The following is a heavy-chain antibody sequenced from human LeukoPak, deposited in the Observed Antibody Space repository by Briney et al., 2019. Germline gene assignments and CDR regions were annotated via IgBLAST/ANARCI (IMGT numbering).Heavy chain of an antibody. CDR2: IYYTGSN. Sequence: PSQTLSLTCTVSGDSISSGGYYWSWIRQHPEKGLEWIGYIYYTGSNYYNPSLVSRVTMSVDTSKNQSSLKLRSVTAADTAVYYCARGNYFDTAGFYDSWGQGTLVNVSS. D-gene: IGHD3-9*01. V-gene: IGHV4-31*03. CDR1: GDSISSGGYY. CDR3: ARGNYFDTAGFYDS. J-gene: IGHJ4*02.